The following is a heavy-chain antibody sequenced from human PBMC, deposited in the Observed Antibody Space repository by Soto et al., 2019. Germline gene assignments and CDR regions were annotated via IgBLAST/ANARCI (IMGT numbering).Heavy chain of an antibody. J-gene: IGHJ4*02. CDR1: GFTFSSYG. Sequence: PGGSLRLSCAASGFTFSSYGMHWVRQAPGKGLEWVAVISYDGSNKYYADSVKGRFTISRDNSKNTLYLQMNSLRAEDTAVYYCAKGDYYDSSGYPTPFDYWGQGTLVTVSS. CDR3: AKGDYYDSSGYPTPFDY. D-gene: IGHD3-22*01. V-gene: IGHV3-30*18. CDR2: ISYDGSNK.